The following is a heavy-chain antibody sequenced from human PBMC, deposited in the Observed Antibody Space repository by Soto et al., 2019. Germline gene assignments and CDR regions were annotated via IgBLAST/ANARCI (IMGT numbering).Heavy chain of an antibody. CDR2: ISYDGSNK. D-gene: IGHD4-17*01. CDR1: GFTFSSYA. J-gene: IGHJ1*01. Sequence: QVQLVESGGGVVQPGRSLRLSCAASGFTFSSYAMHWVRQAPGKGLEWVAVISYDGSNKYYADSVNGRVTISRDNSKNTLYLQMNTLRAEDTAVYYCARAGYGDHADEYFQHWGQDTLVIVSS. V-gene: IGHV3-30-3*01. CDR3: ARAGYGDHADEYFQH.